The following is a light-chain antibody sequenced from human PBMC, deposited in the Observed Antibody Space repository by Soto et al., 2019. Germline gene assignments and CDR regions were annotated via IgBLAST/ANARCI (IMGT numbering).Light chain of an antibody. CDR1: QSVSSN. CDR2: AAS. J-gene: IGKJ1*01. CDR3: QQYNNWPRA. V-gene: IGKV3-15*01. Sequence: EIVMTQSPATLSVSPGERATLSCRASQSVSSNLAWYQQKPGQAPRLLIYAASTRATGIQARFSGSGSGTEFTLTISSLQSEDFAVYYCQQYNNWPRAFGQGTKVEI.